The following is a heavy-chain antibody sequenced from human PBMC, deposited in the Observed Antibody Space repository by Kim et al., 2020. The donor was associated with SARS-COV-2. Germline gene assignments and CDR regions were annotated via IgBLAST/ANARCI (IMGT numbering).Heavy chain of an antibody. CDR2: INPNSGGT. J-gene: IGHJ5*02. V-gene: IGHV1-2*02. CDR1: GYTFTGYY. D-gene: IGHD6-13*01. Sequence: ASVKVSCKASGYTFTGYYMHWVRQAPGQGLEWMGWINPNSGGTNYAQKFQGRVTMTRDTSISTAYMELSRLRSDDTAVYYCARGGSGIAAAGTEEEAWFDPWGQGTLVTVSS. CDR3: ARGGSGIAAAGTEEEAWFDP.